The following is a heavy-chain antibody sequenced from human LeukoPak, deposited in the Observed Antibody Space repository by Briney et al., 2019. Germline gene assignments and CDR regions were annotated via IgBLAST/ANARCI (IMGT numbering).Heavy chain of an antibody. D-gene: IGHD1-26*01. V-gene: IGHV4-39*01. J-gene: IGHJ4*02. Sequence: PSETLSLTCTVAGGSISSSSYYWGWIRQSPGKGLEWIGSIYYSGSTYYNPSLKSRVTISVDTSKSQFSLRLSSVTAADTAVYYCARMGSSRGKLPPVDYWGQGTLVTVSS. CDR1: GGSISSSSYY. CDR3: ARMGSSRGKLPPVDY. CDR2: IYYSGST.